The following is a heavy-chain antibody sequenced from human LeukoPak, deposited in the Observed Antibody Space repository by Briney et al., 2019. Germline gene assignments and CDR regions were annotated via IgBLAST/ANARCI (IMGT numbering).Heavy chain of an antibody. CDR3: ARGGLRSPIDY. Sequence: SETLSLTCTVSGGSISSGSYYWSWIRQPAGKGLEWIGRIYTSGSTNYNPSLKSRVTISVDTSKNQFSLKLSSVTAADTAVYYCARGGLRSPIDYWGQGTLVTVSS. D-gene: IGHD5-12*01. CDR2: IYTSGST. J-gene: IGHJ4*02. CDR1: GGSISSGSYY. V-gene: IGHV4-61*02.